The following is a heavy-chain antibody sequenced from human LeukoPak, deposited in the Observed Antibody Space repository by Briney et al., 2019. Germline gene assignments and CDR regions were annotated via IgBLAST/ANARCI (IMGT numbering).Heavy chain of an antibody. J-gene: IGHJ2*01. CDR3: ARDTGWYFDL. CDR1: EFTFSRYW. CDR2: IDTDGNST. Sequence: QDAGSLRLSCVASEFTFSRYWMHWVRQAPGKGLVWVSLIDTDGNSTCYADSVKGRFTISRDNAKNTVFLQMISLRAEDTAVYYCARDTGWYFDLWGRGTLVTVSS. V-gene: IGHV3-74*01. D-gene: IGHD4-17*01.